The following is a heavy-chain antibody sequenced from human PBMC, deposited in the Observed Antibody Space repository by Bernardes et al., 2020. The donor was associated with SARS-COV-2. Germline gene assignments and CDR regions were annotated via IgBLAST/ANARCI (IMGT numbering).Heavy chain of an antibody. CDR2: INPNSGVT. Sequence: AGVKVPCKASGYTFIGYYMHWVRQAPGQGLEWMGWINPNSGVTNYAQNFQGRVTMTRDTSISTAYMELSRLRSDDTAVYYCARDLDRLYSGSRTDAFDIWGQGTMVTVSS. CDR1: GYTFIGYY. J-gene: IGHJ3*02. CDR3: ARDLDRLYSGSRTDAFDI. V-gene: IGHV1-2*02. D-gene: IGHD1-26*01.